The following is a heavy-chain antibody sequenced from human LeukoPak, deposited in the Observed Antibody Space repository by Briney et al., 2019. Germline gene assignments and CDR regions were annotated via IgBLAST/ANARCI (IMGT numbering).Heavy chain of an antibody. Sequence: GGSLRLPCAASGFTFDDYAMHWVRQAPGKGLEWVSLISGDGGSTYYADSVKGRFTISRDNSKNSLYLQMNSLRTEDTALYHCAKDRGWYDYWGQGTLVTVSS. D-gene: IGHD6-19*01. CDR1: GFTFDDYA. CDR3: AKDRGWYDY. V-gene: IGHV3-43*02. CDR2: ISGDGGST. J-gene: IGHJ4*02.